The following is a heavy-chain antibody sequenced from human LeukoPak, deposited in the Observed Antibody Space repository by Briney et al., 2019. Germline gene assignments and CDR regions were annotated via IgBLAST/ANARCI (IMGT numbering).Heavy chain of an antibody. CDR1: GGSISSYY. CDR3: ARNPGREYYYDSSGGPTPPDAFDI. Sequence: PSETLSLTCTVSGGSISSYYWSWIRQPAGKGLEWIGRIYTSGSTNYNPSLKSRVTMSVDTSKNQFSLKLSSVTAADTAVYYCARNPGREYYYDSSGGPTPPDAFDIWGQGTMVTVSS. D-gene: IGHD3-22*01. V-gene: IGHV4-4*07. J-gene: IGHJ3*02. CDR2: IYTSGST.